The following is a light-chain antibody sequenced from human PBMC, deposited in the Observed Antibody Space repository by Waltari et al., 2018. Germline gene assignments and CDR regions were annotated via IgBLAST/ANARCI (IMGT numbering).Light chain of an antibody. CDR3: QQYDKWPLT. CDR2: DAS. V-gene: IGKV3-15*01. Sequence: SCMASQSISSYLAWYQQKPGQAPRLLIHDASTRATSIPARFGGSGSGTEFTLTISSLQSEDFAVYYCQQYDKWPLTFGGGTEVEIK. J-gene: IGKJ4*01. CDR1: QSISSY.